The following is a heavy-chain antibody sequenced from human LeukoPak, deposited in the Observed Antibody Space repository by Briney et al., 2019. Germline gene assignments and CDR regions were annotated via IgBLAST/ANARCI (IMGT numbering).Heavy chain of an antibody. Sequence: SETLSLTCAVYGGSFSGYYWSWIRPPPGKGLEWIGEINHSGSTNYNPSLKSRVTISVDTSKNQFSLKLSSVTAADTAVYYCARGRPNEGYCSGGSCYGLDYWGQGTLVTVSS. D-gene: IGHD2-15*01. J-gene: IGHJ4*02. CDR1: GGSFSGYY. V-gene: IGHV4-34*01. CDR3: ARGRPNEGYCSGGSCYGLDY. CDR2: INHSGST.